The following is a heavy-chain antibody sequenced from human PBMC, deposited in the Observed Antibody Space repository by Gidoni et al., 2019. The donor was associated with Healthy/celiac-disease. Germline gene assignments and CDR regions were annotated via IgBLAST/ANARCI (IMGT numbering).Heavy chain of an antibody. CDR3: AGGHRTGHDY. D-gene: IGHD1-1*01. CDR1: GGSFSGYY. Sequence: QVQLQQWGAGLLKPSETLSLTCAVYGGSFSGYYWRCIRQPPGKGLEWIGEIKHSGSTNYNPSLKSRVTISVDTSKNQFSLKLSSVTAADTAVYYCAGGHRTGHDYWGQGTLVTVSS. J-gene: IGHJ4*02. CDR2: IKHSGST. V-gene: IGHV4-34*01.